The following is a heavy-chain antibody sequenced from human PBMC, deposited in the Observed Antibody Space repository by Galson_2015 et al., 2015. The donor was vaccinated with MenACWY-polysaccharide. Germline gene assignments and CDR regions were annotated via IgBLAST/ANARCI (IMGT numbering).Heavy chain of an antibody. CDR1: GFTFSSYS. Sequence: SLRLSCAASGFTFSSYSIHWVRQAPGKGLEWVAVISNDGNTKYYADSVEGRFTISRDNSMNTLYLQMNSLRAEDTAVYYCARDDNWKLDPWGQGTLVTVSS. J-gene: IGHJ5*02. CDR2: ISNDGNTK. D-gene: IGHD1-20*01. CDR3: ARDDNWKLDP. V-gene: IGHV3-30-3*01.